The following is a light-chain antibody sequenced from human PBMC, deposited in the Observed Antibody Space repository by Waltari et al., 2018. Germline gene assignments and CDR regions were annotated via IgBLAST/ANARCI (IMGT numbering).Light chain of an antibody. Sequence: QSALTQPASVSGSPGQSITISCTGTSSDVGGYDYVSWYQQYPGKAPKVMIYDVNNRPSGVSNRFSGSKSGNTASLTISGLQAEDEGDYYCSSYTSSSTPVFGGGTKLTVL. V-gene: IGLV2-14*01. CDR1: SSDVGGYDY. CDR2: DVN. CDR3: SSYTSSSTPV. J-gene: IGLJ2*01.